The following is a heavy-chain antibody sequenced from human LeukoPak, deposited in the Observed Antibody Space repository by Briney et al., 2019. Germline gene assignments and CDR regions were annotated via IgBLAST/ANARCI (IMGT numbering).Heavy chain of an antibody. D-gene: IGHD6-13*01. CDR1: GGSFSGYY. Sequence: PSETLSLTCAVYGGSFSGYYWSWIRQPPGEGLEWIGEINHSGSTNYNPSLKSRVTISVDTSKNQFSLKLSSVTAADTAVYYCASVRQQLVPAYFDYWGQGTLVTVSS. J-gene: IGHJ4*02. CDR3: ASVRQQLVPAYFDY. V-gene: IGHV4-34*01. CDR2: INHSGST.